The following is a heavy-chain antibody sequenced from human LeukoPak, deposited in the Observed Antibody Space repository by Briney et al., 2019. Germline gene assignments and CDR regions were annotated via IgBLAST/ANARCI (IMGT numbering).Heavy chain of an antibody. Sequence: NPGGSLRLSCAASGVTFSYAWMNWVRQAPGKGLEWVGHIKSKSDGGTIDYAAPVKGRFTISREDSENTLYLQMNSLKTEDTAVYYCTTLLWFGELLSGDYWGQGTLVTVSS. V-gene: IGHV3-15*01. D-gene: IGHD3-10*01. J-gene: IGHJ4*02. CDR2: IKSKSDGGTI. CDR3: TTLLWFGELLSGDY. CDR1: GVTFSYAW.